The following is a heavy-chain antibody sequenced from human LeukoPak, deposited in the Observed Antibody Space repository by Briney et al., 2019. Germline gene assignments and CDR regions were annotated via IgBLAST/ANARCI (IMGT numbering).Heavy chain of an antibody. Sequence: GRSLRLSCAASGFTFDDYAMHWVRQAPGKGLEWVSGISWNSGSIGHADSVKGRFTISRDNAKNSLYLQMNSLRAEDTALYYCAKDKNDSSGYSRTDYWGQGTLVTVSS. CDR1: GFTFDDYA. J-gene: IGHJ4*02. D-gene: IGHD3-22*01. CDR3: AKDKNDSSGYSRTDY. V-gene: IGHV3-9*01. CDR2: ISWNSGSI.